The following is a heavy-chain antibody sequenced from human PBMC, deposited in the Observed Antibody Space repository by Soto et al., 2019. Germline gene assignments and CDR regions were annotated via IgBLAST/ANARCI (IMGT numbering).Heavy chain of an antibody. J-gene: IGHJ5*01. CDR3: GRAAGPVYNNKWFDL. CDR2: VDGTSSFT. CDR1: GFSLTDYY. D-gene: IGHD2-8*01. V-gene: IGHV3-11*06. Sequence: QLVESGGGLVKPGGSLRLPCSASGFSLTDYYMSWFRQAPGKGLEWLSYVDGTSSFTDYAHSVNGRFTISRDNAKKSLYLQMTGLRPADMARYYCGRAAGPVYNNKWFDLWGQGALVTVSS.